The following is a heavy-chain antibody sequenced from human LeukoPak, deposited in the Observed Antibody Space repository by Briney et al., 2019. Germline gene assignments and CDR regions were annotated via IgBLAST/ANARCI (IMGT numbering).Heavy chain of an antibody. CDR1: GYILTTYG. V-gene: IGHV1-2*02. J-gene: IGHJ4*02. D-gene: IGHD2-21*02. CDR3: ARGKTMVYCGGDCYRFDN. CDR2: INPNSGGT. Sequence: ASVKVSCKASGYILTTYGISWVRQAPGQGLEWVGWINPNSGGTNYAQKFQGRVTMTRDTSISTAYMELSRLLSGDTAVYYCARGKTMVYCGGDCYRFDNWGQGTLVTVSS.